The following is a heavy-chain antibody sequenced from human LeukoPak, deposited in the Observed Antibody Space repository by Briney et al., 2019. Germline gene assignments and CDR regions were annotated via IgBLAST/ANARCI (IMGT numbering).Heavy chain of an antibody. V-gene: IGHV3-30-3*01. CDR2: ISYDGSNK. J-gene: IGHJ4*02. CDR3: ARGGIVVVPAALPDY. CDR1: GFTFSSYA. Sequence: PGRSLRLSWAASGFTFSSYAMHWVRQAPGKGLEWVAVISYDGSNKYYADSVKGRFTISRDNSKNTLYLQMNSLRAEDTAVYYCARGGIVVVPAALPDYWGQGTLVTVSS. D-gene: IGHD2-2*01.